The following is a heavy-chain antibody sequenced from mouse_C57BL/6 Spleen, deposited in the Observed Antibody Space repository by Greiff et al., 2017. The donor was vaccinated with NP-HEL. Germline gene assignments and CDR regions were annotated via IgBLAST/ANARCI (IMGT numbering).Heavy chain of an antibody. CDR1: GYTFTSYW. J-gene: IGHJ4*01. CDR2: IYPSDSET. Sequence: QVQLQQPGAELVRPGSSVKLSCKASGYTFTSYWMDWVKQRPGQGLEWIGNIYPSDSETHYNQKFKDKATLTADKSSSTAYMQLSSLTSEDSAVYYCASGTFYAMDYWGQGTSVTVSS. CDR3: ASGTFYAMDY. V-gene: IGHV1-61*01. D-gene: IGHD5-1*01.